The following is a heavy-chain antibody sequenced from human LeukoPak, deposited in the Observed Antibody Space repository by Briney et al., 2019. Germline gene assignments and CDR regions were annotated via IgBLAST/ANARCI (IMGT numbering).Heavy chain of an antibody. CDR1: GGSFSDYF. CDR2: VNDYTGNT. D-gene: IGHD3-22*01. V-gene: IGHV4-34*01. Sequence: PSETLSVTCAVSGGSFSDYFWTWIRQSPGKGLEWIGEVNDYTGNTNYNPSLNTRVSIFLEKSKNQFSLELRSVTAADTAVYYFTRGRIAKIVVVHSFSYGMDVWGQGTTVTVSS. J-gene: IGHJ6*02. CDR3: TRGRIAKIVVVHSFSYGMDV.